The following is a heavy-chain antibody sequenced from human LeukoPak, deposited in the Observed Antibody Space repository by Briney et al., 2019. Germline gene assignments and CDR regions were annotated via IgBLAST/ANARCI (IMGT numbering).Heavy chain of an antibody. J-gene: IGHJ6*03. CDR1: GGSFSGYY. Sequence: PSETLSLTCAVYGGSFSGYYWSWIRQPPGKGLEWIGEINHSGSTNYNPSLKSRVTISVDTSKNQFSLKLSSVTAADTAVYYCARLIAATVTIDPYYYYYYMDVWGKGTTVTISS. CDR2: INHSGST. CDR3: ARLIAATVTIDPYYYYYYMDV. D-gene: IGHD4-17*01. V-gene: IGHV4-34*01.